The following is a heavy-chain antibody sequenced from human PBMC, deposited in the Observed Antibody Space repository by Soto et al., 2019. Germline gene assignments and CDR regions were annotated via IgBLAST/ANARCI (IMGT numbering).Heavy chain of an antibody. CDR2: IKQDGSEK. Sequence: GGSRRLSCAASGFTFSSYWMSWGRQAPGQGLEWVANIKQDGSEKYYVDSVKGRFTISRDNAKNSLYLQMNSLRAEDTAVYYCASXSRSVDELRHFDWSFPIWGQGTMVTVSS. CDR1: GFTFSSYW. D-gene: IGHD3-9*01. J-gene: IGHJ3*02. V-gene: IGHV3-7*03. CDR3: ASXSRSVDELRHFDWSFPI.